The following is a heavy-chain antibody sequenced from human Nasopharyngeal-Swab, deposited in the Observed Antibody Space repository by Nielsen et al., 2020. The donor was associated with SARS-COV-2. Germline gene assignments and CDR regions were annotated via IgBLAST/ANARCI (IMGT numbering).Heavy chain of an antibody. Sequence: GSLKISCKVSGYTLTELSMHWVRQAPGKGLEWMGGFDPEDGETIYAQKFQGRVTMTEDTSTDTAYMELSSLRSEDTAVYYCATGVIAARLLYYYGMDVWGQGTTVTVSS. D-gene: IGHD6-6*01. CDR1: GYTLTELS. CDR3: ATGVIAARLLYYYGMDV. CDR2: FDPEDGET. J-gene: IGHJ6*02. V-gene: IGHV1-24*01.